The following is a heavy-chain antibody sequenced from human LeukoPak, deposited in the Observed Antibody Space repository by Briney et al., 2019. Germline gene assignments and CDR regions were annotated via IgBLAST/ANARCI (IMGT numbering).Heavy chain of an antibody. Sequence: GGSLRLSCAASWFTFSSNYMSWVRQAPGKGLEWVSVIYSGGSTYYADSVKGRFTISRDNSKNSLYLQMNSLRAEDTAVYYCARSRSGYSYGYPDWGQGTLVTVSS. V-gene: IGHV3-53*01. CDR1: WFTFSSNY. CDR2: IYSGGST. CDR3: ARSRSGYSYGYPD. J-gene: IGHJ4*02. D-gene: IGHD5-18*01.